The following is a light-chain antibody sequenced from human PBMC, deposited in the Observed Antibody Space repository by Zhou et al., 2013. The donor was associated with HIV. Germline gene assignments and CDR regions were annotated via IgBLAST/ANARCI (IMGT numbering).Light chain of an antibody. Sequence: DIQLTQSPSSLSASVGDRVTITCRASQGISSWLAWYQQKPGKAPKLLIYKASSLESGVPSRFSGSGSGTEFTLTISSLQPDDFATYYCQQYNSYSRTFGQGTKLEDQT. CDR3: QQYNSYSRT. V-gene: IGKV1-5*03. J-gene: IGKJ2*01. CDR2: KAS. CDR1: QGISSW.